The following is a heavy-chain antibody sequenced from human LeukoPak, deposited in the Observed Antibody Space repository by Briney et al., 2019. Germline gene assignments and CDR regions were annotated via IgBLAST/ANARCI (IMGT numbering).Heavy chain of an antibody. CDR3: AREGWDLNALDI. V-gene: IGHV3-48*03. J-gene: IGHJ3*02. CDR2: ISSSGSTI. CDR1: GFTFSIYG. D-gene: IGHD1-26*01. Sequence: PGGSLRLSCAASGFTFSIYGMGWVRQAPGKGLEWVSYISSSGSTIYYADSVKGRFTISRDNAKNSLYLQMDSLRVEDTAVYYCAREGWDLNALDIWGQGTMVTVSP.